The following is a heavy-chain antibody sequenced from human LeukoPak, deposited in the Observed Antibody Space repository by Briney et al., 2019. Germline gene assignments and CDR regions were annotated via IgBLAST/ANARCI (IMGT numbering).Heavy chain of an antibody. CDR1: GYSISSGYY. J-gene: IGHJ4*02. V-gene: IGHV4-38-2*01. Sequence: SEALSLTCAVSGYSISSGYYWGWIRQPPGKGLEWIGSIYHSGSTYYNPSLKSRVTISVDTSKNQFSLKLSSVTAADTAVYYCARHARAARPGHFDYWGQGTLVTVSS. D-gene: IGHD6-6*01. CDR3: ARHARAARPGHFDY. CDR2: IYHSGST.